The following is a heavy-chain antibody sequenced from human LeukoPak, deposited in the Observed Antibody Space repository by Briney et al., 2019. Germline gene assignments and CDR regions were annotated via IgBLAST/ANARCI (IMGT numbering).Heavy chain of an antibody. CDR2: ISSSSRYI. D-gene: IGHD6-19*01. CDR1: GFTFSSYS. J-gene: IGHJ4*02. CDR3: ATIAVAGGGYFDY. V-gene: IGHV3-21*01. Sequence: GGSLRLSCAASGFTFSSYSMNWVRQAPGKGLEWVSSISSSSRYIYYADSVKGRFTISRDNAKNSLYLQMNSLRAEDTAVYYCATIAVAGGGYFDYWGQGTLVTVSS.